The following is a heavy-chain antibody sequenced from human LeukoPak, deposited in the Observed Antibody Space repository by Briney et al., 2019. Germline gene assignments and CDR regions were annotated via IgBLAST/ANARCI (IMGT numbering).Heavy chain of an antibody. CDR2: ISSSSSTI. J-gene: IGHJ3*02. D-gene: IGHD5-24*01. V-gene: IGHV3-48*01. CDR1: GFTFRSYS. CDR3: ARGYNSRFAFYI. Sequence: GGSLRLSCAASGFTFRSYSMNWVRQAPGKGLEWVSYISSSSSTIYYADSVKGRFTISRDNAKDSLYLQMNSLRAEDTAVYYCARGYNSRFAFYIGGQGTMVTVTS.